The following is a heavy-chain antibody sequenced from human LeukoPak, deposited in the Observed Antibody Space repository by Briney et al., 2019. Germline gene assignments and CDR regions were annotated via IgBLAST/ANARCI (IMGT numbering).Heavy chain of an antibody. Sequence: GGSLRLSCAASGFTFSSYAMSWVRQAPGKGLEWASAISGSGGSTYYADSVKGRFTISRDNSKNTLYLQMNSLRAEDTAVYYCATEFQGSSGWYPNFDYWGQGTLVTVSS. CDR2: ISGSGGST. CDR3: ATEFQGSSGWYPNFDY. J-gene: IGHJ4*02. V-gene: IGHV3-23*01. CDR1: GFTFSSYA. D-gene: IGHD6-19*01.